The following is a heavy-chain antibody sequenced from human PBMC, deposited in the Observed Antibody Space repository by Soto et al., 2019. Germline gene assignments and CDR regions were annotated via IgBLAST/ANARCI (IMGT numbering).Heavy chain of an antibody. CDR2: LSGVGGST. D-gene: IGHD3-22*01. J-gene: IGHJ4*02. CDR3: AKGSSGSRPYYFDY. V-gene: IGHV3-23*01. Sequence: EVQLLESGGDLVQPGGSLRLSCSTSGFTFSTYVMSWVRQAPGKGLEWVSALSGVGGSTYYSDSVKGRFTISKDDSRKTVYLQMNRLRADDTAVYFCAKGSSGSRPYYFDYWGQGTLVTVSS. CDR1: GFTFSTYV.